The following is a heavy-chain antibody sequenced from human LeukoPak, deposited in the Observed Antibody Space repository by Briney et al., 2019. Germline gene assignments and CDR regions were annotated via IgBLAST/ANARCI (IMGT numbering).Heavy chain of an antibody. CDR3: ARGRPHLLLDH. CDR2: VDSDGSGA. D-gene: IGHD2-15*01. V-gene: IGHV3-74*01. Sequence: GGSLRLSCAASGFTFRNHWMHWVRQAPGKGLVWVARVDSDGSGANFVDSVKGRFTISRDNDKNTLFLQMTSLRVEDTAVYCCARGRPHLLLDHWGQGIMVTVSS. CDR1: GFTFRNHW. J-gene: IGHJ4*02.